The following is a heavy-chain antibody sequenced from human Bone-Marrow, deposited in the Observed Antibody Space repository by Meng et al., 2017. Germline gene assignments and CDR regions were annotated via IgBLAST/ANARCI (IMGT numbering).Heavy chain of an antibody. Sequence: QDEVNEWGAGLLKPSATRSLTCVVSGGSFSDYYWSWIRQPPGKGLEWIGEINHSGSTNYNPSLESRATISVDTSQNNLSLKLSSVTAADSAVYYCARGPTTMAHDFDYWGQGTLVTVSS. D-gene: IGHD4-11*01. CDR1: GGSFSDYY. CDR3: ARGPTTMAHDFDY. CDR2: INHSGST. V-gene: IGHV4-34*01. J-gene: IGHJ4*02.